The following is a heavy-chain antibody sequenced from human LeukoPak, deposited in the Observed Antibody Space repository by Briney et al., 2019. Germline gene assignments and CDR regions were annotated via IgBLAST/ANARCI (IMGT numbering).Heavy chain of an antibody. CDR2: ISSSGSTI. V-gene: IGHV3-48*03. CDR3: ARDRAGGYGSLDFDY. J-gene: IGHJ4*02. CDR1: GFTFSSYE. D-gene: IGHD5-12*01. Sequence: GGSLRLSCAASGFTFSSYEMNWVRQAPGKGLEWVSYISSSGSTIYYADSVKGRFTISRDNAKNSLYLQMNSLRAEDTAVYYCARDRAGGYGSLDFDYWGQGTLVTVSS.